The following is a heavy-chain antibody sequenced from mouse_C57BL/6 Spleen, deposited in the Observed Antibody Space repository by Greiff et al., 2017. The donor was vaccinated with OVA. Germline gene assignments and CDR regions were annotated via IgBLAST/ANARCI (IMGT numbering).Heavy chain of an antibody. CDR1: GYTFTSYG. Sequence: EVQLQQSGAELVRPGSSVKMSCKTSGYTFTSYGINWVKQRPGQGLEWIGYIYIGNGYTEYNEKFKGKATLTSDTSSSTAYMQLSSLTSEDSANECCARGPLSYYYGSSPNFDYWGQGTTLTVSS. CDR2: IYIGNGYT. D-gene: IGHD1-1*01. J-gene: IGHJ2*01. CDR3: ARGPLSYYYGSSPNFDY. V-gene: IGHV1-58*01.